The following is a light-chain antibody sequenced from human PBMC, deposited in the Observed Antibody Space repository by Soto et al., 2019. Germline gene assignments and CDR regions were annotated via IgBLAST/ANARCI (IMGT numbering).Light chain of an antibody. J-gene: IGKJ1*01. Sequence: ENVLTQSPDTLSLYPGEGATLSCRASQSVTKGYLAWYQQKPRQAPKLLIYGTSSRATGVPDRFSASGSATDFTLTISRLEPEDFAVYYCQQFGDSLWTFGQGTRVEVK. CDR1: QSVTKGY. CDR2: GTS. V-gene: IGKV3-20*01. CDR3: QQFGDSLWT.